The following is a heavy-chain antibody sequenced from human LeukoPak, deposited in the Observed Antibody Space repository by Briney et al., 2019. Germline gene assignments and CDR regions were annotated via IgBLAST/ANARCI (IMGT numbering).Heavy chain of an antibody. CDR3: GGIYDYYMDV. CDR1: GGSISSYH. Sequence: SETLSLTCTVSGGSISSYHWTWIRQPPGKGLEYIGYIYYRGSTNYNPSLKSRVTFSIDTSKNQFSLILSSVTVADTAVYYCGGIYDYYMDVWGKGTTVTVSS. V-gene: IGHV4-59*01. CDR2: IYYRGST. J-gene: IGHJ6*03.